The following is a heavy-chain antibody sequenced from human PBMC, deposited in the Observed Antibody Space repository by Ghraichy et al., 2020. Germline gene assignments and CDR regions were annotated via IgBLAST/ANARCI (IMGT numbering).Heavy chain of an antibody. J-gene: IGHJ3*01. CDR3: ARGAGITDALDV. V-gene: IGHV3-7*01. Sequence: GESLNISCAASGFSFSSYWMTWVRQAPGKGLEWVANINQDGSDDFCVDSLKGRFTISRDNGKDSLYLQINSLRVEDTAVYYCARGAGITDALDVWGHGTRVSVSP. CDR1: GFSFSSYW. D-gene: IGHD6-25*01. CDR2: INQDGSDD.